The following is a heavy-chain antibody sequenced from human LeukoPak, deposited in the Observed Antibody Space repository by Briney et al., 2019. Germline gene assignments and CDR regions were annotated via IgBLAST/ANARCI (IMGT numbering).Heavy chain of an antibody. CDR3: ARIDMTTVTTYGDWYFDL. D-gene: IGHD4-17*01. J-gene: IGHJ2*01. CDR2: IYYSGST. CDR1: GGSISSYY. Sequence: SETLSLXCTVSGGSISSYYWSWIRQPPGKGLEWIGYIYYSGSTKYNPSLKSRVTMSVDTSKNQFSLKLSSVTAADTAVYYCARIDMTTVTTYGDWYFDLWGRGTLVTVSS. V-gene: IGHV4-59*12.